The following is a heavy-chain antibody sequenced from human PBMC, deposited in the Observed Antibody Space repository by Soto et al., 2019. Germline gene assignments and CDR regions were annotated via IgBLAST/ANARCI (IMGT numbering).Heavy chain of an antibody. CDR3: ARDYMLRGRDSNWFDP. Sequence: GGSLRLSCAASDFTFGSYWMHWVRQAPGKGLVWVSRISSDGRSTTYADSVKGRFTISRDNAKKTLYLQMNSLRAEDTAIYYCARDYMLRGRDSNWFDPWGQGTLVTVSS. CDR2: ISSDGRST. D-gene: IGHD3-10*01. V-gene: IGHV3-74*01. CDR1: DFTFGSYW. J-gene: IGHJ5*02.